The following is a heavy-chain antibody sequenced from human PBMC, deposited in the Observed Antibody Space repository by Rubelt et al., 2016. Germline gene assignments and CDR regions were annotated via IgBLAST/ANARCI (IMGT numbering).Heavy chain of an antibody. CDR1: GFTFSSYA. Sequence: QVQLVESGGGVVQPGRSLRLSCAASGFTFSSYAMHWVRQAPGKGLEWVAVISYDGSNKYYANTGKARFTSTRDNAKISLHLQMNSLRDEETAGYYCARAAAQVIERYFDLWGRGTLVTVSS. CDR3: ARAAAQVIERYFDL. J-gene: IGHJ2*01. D-gene: IGHD2-21*01. V-gene: IGHV3-30*04. CDR2: ISYDGSNK.